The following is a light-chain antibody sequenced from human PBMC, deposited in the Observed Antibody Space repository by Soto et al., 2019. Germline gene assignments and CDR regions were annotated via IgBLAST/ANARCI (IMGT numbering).Light chain of an antibody. CDR2: GAS. V-gene: IGKV3-15*01. Sequence: EIVMTQSPVTLSVSPWERATLSCRASQSVRSNLAWYQQKPGQAPRILIYGASTRATGIPARFSGSGSGTEFTLTISSLQSEDFAVYYCQQYNNWPPITFGQGTRLEIK. CDR3: QQYNNWPPIT. J-gene: IGKJ5*01. CDR1: QSVRSN.